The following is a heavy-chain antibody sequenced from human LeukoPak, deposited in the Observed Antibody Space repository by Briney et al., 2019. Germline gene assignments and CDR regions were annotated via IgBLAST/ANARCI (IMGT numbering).Heavy chain of an antibody. D-gene: IGHD4-23*01. V-gene: IGHV4-59*08. CDR3: ARHSSDYGGNFGY. CDR2: IYYSGST. CDR1: GGSIISYY. Sequence: QVQLQESGPGLVKPSETLSLTCTVSGGSIISYYWSWIRQPPGKGLEWIGYIYYSGSTKYNPSLKSRVSISVDTSKNQFSLKLSSVTAADTAVYYCARHSSDYGGNFGYWGQGTLVTVSS. J-gene: IGHJ4*02.